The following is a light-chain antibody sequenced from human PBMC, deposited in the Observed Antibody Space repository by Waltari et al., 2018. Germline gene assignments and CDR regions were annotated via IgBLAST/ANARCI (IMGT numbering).Light chain of an antibody. CDR1: SSDVGGYNY. Sequence: QSALTQPASVSGSPGQSITISCTGTSSDVGGYNYAPWYQQHPAKAPNLMIYEVSKRPSGVSNRFSGSKSGNTASLTISGLQAEDEADYYCSSYTSSSTLVFGGGTKLTVL. CDR3: SSYTSSSTLV. V-gene: IGLV2-14*01. J-gene: IGLJ3*02. CDR2: EVS.